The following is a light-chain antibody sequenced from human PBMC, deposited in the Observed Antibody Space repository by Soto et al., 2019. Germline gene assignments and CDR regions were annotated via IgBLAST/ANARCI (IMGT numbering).Light chain of an antibody. V-gene: IGLV2-14*01. CDR3: CSYRSGSTI. Sequence: QSALTQPASVSGSPGQSITLSCTGTSRDVGGHNGVSWYQQYPGKAPKLIIYDVSNRPSGVSNRFSGSKSGNTASLTISGLQADDEADYYCCSYRSGSTIFGGGTQLTVL. CDR1: SRDVGGHNG. CDR2: DVS. J-gene: IGLJ2*01.